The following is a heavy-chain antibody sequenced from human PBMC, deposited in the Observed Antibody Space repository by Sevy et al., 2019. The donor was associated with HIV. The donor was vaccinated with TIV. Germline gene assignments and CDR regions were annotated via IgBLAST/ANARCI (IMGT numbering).Heavy chain of an antibody. CDR2: IYYNGHT. CDR1: GGTIVSSAHY. Sequence: SETLSLTCSISGGTIVSSAHYWGWIRQTPGKGLEWSGSIYYNGHTFYTPSLKSRLTISIDTSKNQFSLTLSSVTVADTAVYFCAREAGGYDYDYGMDVWGQGTTVTVSS. D-gene: IGHD5-12*01. CDR3: AREAGGYDYDYGMDV. V-gene: IGHV4-39*02. J-gene: IGHJ6*02.